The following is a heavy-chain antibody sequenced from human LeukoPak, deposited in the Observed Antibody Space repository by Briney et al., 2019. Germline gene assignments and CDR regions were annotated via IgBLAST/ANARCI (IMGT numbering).Heavy chain of an antibody. V-gene: IGHV1-2*02. D-gene: IGHD3-10*01. J-gene: IGHJ6*03. CDR2: INPNSGGT. CDR3: ARGPVLLWFGDMDV. CDR1: GCTFTGYY. Sequence: ASVKVSCKASGCTFTGYYMHWVRQAPGQGLEWMGWINPNSGGTNYAQKFQGRVTMTRDTSISTAYMELSRLRSDDTAVYYCARGPVLLWFGDMDVWGKGTTVTVSS.